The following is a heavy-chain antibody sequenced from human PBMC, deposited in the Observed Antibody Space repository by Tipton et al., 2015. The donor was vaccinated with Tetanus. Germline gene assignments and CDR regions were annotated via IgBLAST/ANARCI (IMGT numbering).Heavy chain of an antibody. CDR1: GASISPYY. V-gene: IGHV4-59*01. J-gene: IGHJ4*02. CDR3: ARGTGDY. CDR2: IYYSGST. Sequence: GLVKPSETLSLTCAVSGASISPYYWSWIRQPPGKGLEWIGYIYYSGSTNYNPSLKSRVTISVDTSKNQFSLKLSSVTAADTAVYYCARGTGDYWGQGTLVTVSS. D-gene: IGHD1-14*01.